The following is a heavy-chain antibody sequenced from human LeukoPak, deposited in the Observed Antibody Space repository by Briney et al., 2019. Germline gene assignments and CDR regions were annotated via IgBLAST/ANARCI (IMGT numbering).Heavy chain of an antibody. CDR1: GDSVSSNSAA. CDR3: AREPPTRYSNYPGDAFDI. D-gene: IGHD4-11*01. V-gene: IGHV6-1*01. Sequence: SQTLSLTCAISGDSVSSNSAAWNWIRQSPSRGLEWLGRTYYRSKWYNDYAVSVKSRITINPDTSKNQFSLQLNSVTPEDTAVYYCAREPPTRYSNYPGDAFDIWGQGTMVTVSS. CDR2: TYYRSKWYN. J-gene: IGHJ3*02.